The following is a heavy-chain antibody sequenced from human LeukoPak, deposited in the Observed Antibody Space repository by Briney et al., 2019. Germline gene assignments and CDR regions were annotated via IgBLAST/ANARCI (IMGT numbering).Heavy chain of an antibody. J-gene: IGHJ2*01. CDR1: GGSISSYY. CDR2: IYYSGST. CDR3: VRRQWELQYFDL. Sequence: SQTLSLTCTVSGGSISSYYWSWIRQPPGKGLEWIGYIYYSGSTNYNPSLKSRVTISADTSKNQFSLKLNSVTAADTAVYYCVRRQWELQYFDLWGRGTLVAVSS. V-gene: IGHV4-59*01. D-gene: IGHD1-26*01.